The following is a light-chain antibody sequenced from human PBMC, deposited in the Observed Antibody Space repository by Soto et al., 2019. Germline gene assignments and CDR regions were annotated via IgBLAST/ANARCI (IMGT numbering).Light chain of an antibody. J-gene: IGKJ3*01. CDR1: QGIRNF. CDR3: QKYSSVPV. Sequence: DIQMTQSPTSLSASVGDRVTITCRASQGIRNFVAWYQQKPGKAPKLLIYAASTLQSGVPSRFSGSGSATDFTLPINSLQPEDVATYSCQKYSSVPVFGPGTKVEIK. V-gene: IGKV1-27*01. CDR2: AAS.